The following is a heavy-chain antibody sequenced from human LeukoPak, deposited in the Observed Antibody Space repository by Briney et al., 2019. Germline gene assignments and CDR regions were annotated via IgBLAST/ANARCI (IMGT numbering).Heavy chain of an antibody. Sequence: GGSLRLSCAASGFSFYNYWMNWVRQAPGKGLEWVADIDRAGSGNHYVDSVKGRFTISRDNSKNSMYLQMNRLRAEDTAVYYCARDSGTDDYKRAFDIWGQGTMVTVSS. CDR3: ARDSGTDDYKRAFDI. CDR2: IDRAGSGN. D-gene: IGHD5-24*01. CDR1: GFSFYNYW. V-gene: IGHV3-7*05. J-gene: IGHJ3*02.